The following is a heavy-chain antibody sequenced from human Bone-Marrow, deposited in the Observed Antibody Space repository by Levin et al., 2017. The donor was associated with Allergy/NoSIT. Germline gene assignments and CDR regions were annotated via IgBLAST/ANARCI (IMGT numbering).Heavy chain of an antibody. CDR2: ISSSGSTI. J-gene: IGHJ6*02. CDR3: AREVEVEQWLVRDYGMDV. CDR1: GFTFSDYY. Sequence: GGSLRLSCAASGFTFSDYYMSWIRQAPGKGLEWVSYISSSGSTIYYADSVKGRFTISRDNAKNSLYLQMNSLRAEDTAVYYCAREVEVEQWLVRDYGMDVWGQGTTVTVSS. V-gene: IGHV3-11*01. D-gene: IGHD6-19*01.